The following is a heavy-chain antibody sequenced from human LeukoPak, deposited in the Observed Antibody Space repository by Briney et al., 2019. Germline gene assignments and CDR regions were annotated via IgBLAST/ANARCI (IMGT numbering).Heavy chain of an antibody. J-gene: IGHJ3*02. CDR1: GFTFSSYG. V-gene: IGHV3-30*18. CDR3: AKDMEMYYYDSSGYYPYDAFDI. Sequence: GGSLRLSCAASGFTFSSYGMHWVRQAPGKGLEWVAVISYDGSNKYYADSVKGRFTISRDNSKNTLYLQMNSLGAEDTAVYYCAKDMEMYYYDSSGYYPYDAFDIWGQGTMVTVSS. D-gene: IGHD3-22*01. CDR2: ISYDGSNK.